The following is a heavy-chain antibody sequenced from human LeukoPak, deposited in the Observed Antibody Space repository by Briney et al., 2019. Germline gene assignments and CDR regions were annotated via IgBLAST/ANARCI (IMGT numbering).Heavy chain of an antibody. D-gene: IGHD1-26*01. CDR1: GFTVSSNY. V-gene: IGHV3-53*04. CDR3: AGDLLWGAGDAGY. J-gene: IGHJ4*02. CDR2: IYSGGST. Sequence: GGSLRLSCAASGFTVSSNYMSWVRQAPGKGLEWVSVIYSGGSTYYADSVKGRFTISRRNSKNTLYLQMNSLRAEDTAVYYCAGDLLWGAGDAGYWGQGTLVTVSS.